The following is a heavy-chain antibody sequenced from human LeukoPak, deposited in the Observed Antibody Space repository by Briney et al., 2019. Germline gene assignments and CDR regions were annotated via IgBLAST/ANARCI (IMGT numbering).Heavy chain of an antibody. D-gene: IGHD4-23*01. V-gene: IGHV1-69*04. CDR2: IIPILGIA. CDR1: GGTFSSYA. CDR3: ARDQVGSTTVVTFDY. Sequence: SVKVSCKASGGTFSSYAISWVRQAPGQGLEWMGRIIPILGIANYAQKFQGRVTITADKSTSTAYMELSSLRSEETAVYYCARDQVGSTTVVTFDYWGQGTLVTVSS. J-gene: IGHJ4*02.